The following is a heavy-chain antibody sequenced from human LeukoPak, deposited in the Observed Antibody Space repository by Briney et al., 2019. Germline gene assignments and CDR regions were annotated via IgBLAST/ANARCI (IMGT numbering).Heavy chain of an antibody. Sequence: ASVKVSCKASGYTFTSYDINWVRQATGQGLEWMGWMNPNSGNTGYAQKFQGRVTMTRNTSISTAYMELSSLRSEGTAVYYCARGRAYGDYVSLSAEIQYGMDVWGQGTTVTVSS. CDR3: ARGRAYGDYVSLSAEIQYGMDV. V-gene: IGHV1-8*01. J-gene: IGHJ6*02. D-gene: IGHD4-17*01. CDR2: MNPNSGNT. CDR1: GYTFTSYD.